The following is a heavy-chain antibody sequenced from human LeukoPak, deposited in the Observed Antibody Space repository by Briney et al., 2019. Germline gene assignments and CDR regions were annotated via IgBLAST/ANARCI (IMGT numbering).Heavy chain of an antibody. CDR2: IIPIFGTA. Sequence: SVKVSCKASGGTLSSYAISWVRQAPGQGLEWMGGIIPIFGTANYAQKFQGRVTITADESTSTAYTELSSLRSEDTAVYYCARRLTTVVDGYYYYYYGMDVWGQGTTVTVSS. V-gene: IGHV1-69*13. CDR3: ARRLTTVVDGYYYYYYGMDV. CDR1: GGTLSSYA. D-gene: IGHD2-15*01. J-gene: IGHJ6*02.